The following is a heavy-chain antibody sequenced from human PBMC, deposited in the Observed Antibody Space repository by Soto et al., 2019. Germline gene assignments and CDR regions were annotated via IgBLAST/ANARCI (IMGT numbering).Heavy chain of an antibody. Sequence: PGGSLRLSCASSVFTFSSYGMHWVRQAPGKGLEWVAVISYDGSNKYYADSVKGRFTISRDNSKNTLYLQMNSLRAEDTAVYYCAKDIRDDYYDSSGYYQFDYWGQGTLVTVSS. V-gene: IGHV3-30*18. D-gene: IGHD3-22*01. CDR2: ISYDGSNK. CDR3: AKDIRDDYYDSSGYYQFDY. J-gene: IGHJ4*02. CDR1: VFTFSSYG.